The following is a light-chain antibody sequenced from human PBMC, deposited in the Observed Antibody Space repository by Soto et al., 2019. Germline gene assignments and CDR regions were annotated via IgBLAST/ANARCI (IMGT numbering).Light chain of an antibody. Sequence: DIQMTQSPSTLSASVGDRVTITCRASQNINTWLAWYQQKPGKAPKLLIYDASNLESGVPSRFSGSGSGTELTLTSRSLQPDDFATYYCQQYTIYSTFGQGTKLQIK. CDR1: QNINTW. CDR3: QQYTIYST. J-gene: IGKJ2*01. V-gene: IGKV1-5*01. CDR2: DAS.